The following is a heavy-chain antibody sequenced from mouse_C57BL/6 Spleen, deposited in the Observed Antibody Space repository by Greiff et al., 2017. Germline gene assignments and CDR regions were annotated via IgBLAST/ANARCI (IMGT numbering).Heavy chain of an antibody. V-gene: IGHV1-62-2*01. Sequence: VQRVESGAELVKPGASVKLSCKASGYTFTEYTIHWVKQRPGQGLEWIGWFYPGSGRIKYNEKFKDKATLTADKSSSTVYMELSRLTSEDSAVYFCARHGGDYYGSSSHWYFDVWGTGTTVTVSS. D-gene: IGHD1-1*01. CDR1: GYTFTEYT. CDR3: ARHGGDYYGSSSHWYFDV. J-gene: IGHJ1*03. CDR2: FYPGSGRI.